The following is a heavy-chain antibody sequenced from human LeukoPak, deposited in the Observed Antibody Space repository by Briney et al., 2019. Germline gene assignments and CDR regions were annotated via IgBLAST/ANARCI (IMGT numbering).Heavy chain of an antibody. D-gene: IGHD3-3*01. CDR2: INHSGST. V-gene: IGHV4-34*01. Sequence: PSETLSLTCAVYGGSFSGYYWSWIRQPPGKGLEWIGEINHSGSTNYNPSLKSRVTISVDTSKNQFSLKLSSVTAADTAVYYCARVEWLPNNLYYLDYWGQGTLVTVSS. CDR1: GGSFSGYY. J-gene: IGHJ4*02. CDR3: ARVEWLPNNLYYLDY.